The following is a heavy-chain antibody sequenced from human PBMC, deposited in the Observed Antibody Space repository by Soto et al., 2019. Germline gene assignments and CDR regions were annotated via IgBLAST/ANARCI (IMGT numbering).Heavy chain of an antibody. CDR1: GGSISSFD. V-gene: IGHV4-59*08. Sequence: SETLSLTCTVSGGSISSFDWNWIRQPPGKGLEWIGYISYSGSTNYNPSLKSRVTISVDTSKNQFSLKLSSVTAADTAVYYCERGYGSDFYYWGQGTLVTVSS. CDR2: ISYSGST. D-gene: IGHD5-18*01. CDR3: ERGYGSDFYY. J-gene: IGHJ4*02.